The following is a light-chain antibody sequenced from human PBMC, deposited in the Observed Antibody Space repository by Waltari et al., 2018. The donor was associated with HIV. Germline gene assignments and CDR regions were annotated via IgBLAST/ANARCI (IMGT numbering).Light chain of an antibody. CDR2: EVS. V-gene: IGLV2-11*01. CDR1: SSDVGGYNF. J-gene: IGLJ3*02. CDR3: CSYTGSYTWV. Sequence: QSALTQPRSVSGSPGQSVTISCTGTSSDVGGYNFVSWYQQHPGKAPKLVIYEVSKWPSGVPDRFSGSKSGNTASLTISGLQAEDEADYYCCSYTGSYTWVFGGGTELTVL.